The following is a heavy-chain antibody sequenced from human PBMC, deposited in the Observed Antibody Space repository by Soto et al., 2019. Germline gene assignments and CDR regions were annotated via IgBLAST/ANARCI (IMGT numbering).Heavy chain of an antibody. CDR1: GGSISSYY. CDR3: ARLDRYYHYMDV. V-gene: IGHV4-59*08. D-gene: IGHD1-20*01. Sequence: PSETLSLTCTVSGGSISSYYWTWIRQPPGKGLEWIGYIYYGGSTNYNPSLKSRVTISVATSKTQFSLKLSSVTAADTAVYYCARLDRYYHYMDVWGKRTTVTVSS. CDR2: IYYGGST. J-gene: IGHJ6*03.